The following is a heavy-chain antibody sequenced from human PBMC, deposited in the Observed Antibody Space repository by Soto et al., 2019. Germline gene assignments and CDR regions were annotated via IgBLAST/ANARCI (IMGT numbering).Heavy chain of an antibody. CDR2: IYSGGTT. CDR3: AGLKSSVWLGNYYYGLDV. CDR1: GFTVGVNY. Sequence: PGGSLRLSCAASGFTVGVNYMSWVRQAVGKGLEWVSVIYSGGTTYYADSVKGRFTISRDNSKNTLYLQMNSLRAEDTAVYYCAGLKSSVWLGNYYYGLDVWGQGTTVTVSS. J-gene: IGHJ6*02. D-gene: IGHD6-19*01. V-gene: IGHV3-66*01.